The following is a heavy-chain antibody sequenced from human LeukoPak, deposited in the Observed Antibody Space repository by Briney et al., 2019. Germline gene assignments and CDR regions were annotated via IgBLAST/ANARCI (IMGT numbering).Heavy chain of an antibody. CDR3: ASLKFGCSGGSCYSGYYYMDV. V-gene: IGHV4-39*01. Sequence: PSETLSLTCTVSGGSISSSSYYWGWIRQPPGKGLECIGSIYYSGSTYYNPSLKSRVTISVDTSKNQFSLKLSSVTAADTAVYYCASLKFGCSGGSCYSGYYYMDVWGKGTTVTVSS. D-gene: IGHD2-15*01. CDR1: GGSISSSSYY. CDR2: IYYSGST. J-gene: IGHJ6*03.